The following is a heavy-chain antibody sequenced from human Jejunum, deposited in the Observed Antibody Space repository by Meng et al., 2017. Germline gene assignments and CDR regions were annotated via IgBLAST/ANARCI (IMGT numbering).Heavy chain of an antibody. D-gene: IGHD3-22*01. J-gene: IGHJ5*02. V-gene: IGHV6-1*01. CDR3: ARDESRLLRS. Sequence: HRQQAVPGQWRPPPAPSLPCAISGDSDSSNSSAWNWIRQSPSRGLEWLGRTYYRSKWYSDYAVSVKSRITINTDTSKNQLSLQLNSVTPEDTAVYYCARDESRLLRSWGQGTLVTVSS. CDR2: TYYRSKWYS. CDR1: GDSDSSNSSA.